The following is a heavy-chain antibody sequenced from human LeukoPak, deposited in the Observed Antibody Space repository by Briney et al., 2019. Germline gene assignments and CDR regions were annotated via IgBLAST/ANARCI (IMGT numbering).Heavy chain of an antibody. CDR3: AREGYHRPAWFDP. CDR1: GYTFTGYY. J-gene: IGHJ5*02. Sequence: GASVKVSCKASGYTFTGYYIHWVRQAPGQGLEWMGWMNPTSGGTNYAEKFQGRVTMTRDTSIITAYMELSSLRSDDTAVYYCAREGYHRPAWFDPWAREPWSPSPQ. V-gene: IGHV1-2*02. D-gene: IGHD5-18*01. CDR2: MNPTSGGT.